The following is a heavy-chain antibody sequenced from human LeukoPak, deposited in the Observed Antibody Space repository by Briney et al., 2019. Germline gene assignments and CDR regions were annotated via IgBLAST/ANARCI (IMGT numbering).Heavy chain of an antibody. J-gene: IGHJ3*02. V-gene: IGHV1-18*04. CDR1: GYTFTSYG. CDR3: ARDLDIVVVPAASPDAFDI. Sequence: GASVKVSCEASGYTFTSYGISWVRQAPGQGLEWMGWISAYNGNTNYAQKLQGRVTMTTDTSTSTAYMELRSLRSDDTAVYYCARDLDIVVVPAASPDAFDIWGQGTMVTVSS. CDR2: ISAYNGNT. D-gene: IGHD2-2*01.